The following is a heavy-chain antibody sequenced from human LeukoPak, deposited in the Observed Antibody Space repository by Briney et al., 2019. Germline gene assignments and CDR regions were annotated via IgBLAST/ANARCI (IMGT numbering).Heavy chain of an antibody. CDR1: GFTFSSYW. V-gene: IGHV3-7*01. CDR3: ARRIGRSSSVYFDY. Sequence: GGSLXLSCAASGFTFSSYWMSWVRQAPGKGLEWVANIKQDGSEKYYVDSVKGRFTISRDKPKNSLYLQMNSLRAEDTAVYYXARRIGRSSSVYFDYWGQGTLVTVSS. D-gene: IGHD6-6*01. J-gene: IGHJ4*02. CDR2: IKQDGSEK.